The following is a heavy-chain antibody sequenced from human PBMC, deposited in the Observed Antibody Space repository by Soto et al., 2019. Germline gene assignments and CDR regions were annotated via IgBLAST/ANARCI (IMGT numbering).Heavy chain of an antibody. Sequence: EVQLVESGGGLVKPGGSLRISCAASGFTFSNAWMNWVRQAPGKGLEWVGRIFSKSTGGRTDYAAPVKGRFTISRDDSKNTLYLQMNSLKTDDTGVYYCTTADYADDVGRGYWGQGTLVTVSS. CDR3: TTADYADDVGRGY. CDR1: GFTFSNAW. D-gene: IGHD4-17*01. J-gene: IGHJ4*02. V-gene: IGHV3-15*07. CDR2: IFSKSTGGRT.